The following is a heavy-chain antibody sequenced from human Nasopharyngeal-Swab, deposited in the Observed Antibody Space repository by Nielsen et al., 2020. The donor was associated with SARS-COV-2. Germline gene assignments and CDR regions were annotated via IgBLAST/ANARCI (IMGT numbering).Heavy chain of an antibody. Sequence: VRQPPGKGLEWVANIKQDGSEKYYVDSVKGRFTISRDNAKNSLYLQMNSLRAEDTAVYYCARPSGYRRDAFDIWGQGTMVTVSS. D-gene: IGHD3-3*01. CDR2: IKQDGSEK. J-gene: IGHJ3*02. V-gene: IGHV3-7*01. CDR3: ARPSGYRRDAFDI.